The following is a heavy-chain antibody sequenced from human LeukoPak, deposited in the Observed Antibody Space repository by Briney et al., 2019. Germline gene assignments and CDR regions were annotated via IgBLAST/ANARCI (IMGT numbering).Heavy chain of an antibody. D-gene: IGHD3-22*01. CDR1: GFTFSGYS. CDR3: AREVSEGFDF. J-gene: IGHJ4*02. Sequence: PGGSLRLSCTASGFTFSGYSMNWIRQAPGKGLEWVSSFGTRSTSIYHAGSVKGRFAISRDNAKNSLYLQMNSLRAEDTALYYCAREVSEGFDFWGQGTLVTVSS. V-gene: IGHV3-21*01. CDR2: FGTRSTSI.